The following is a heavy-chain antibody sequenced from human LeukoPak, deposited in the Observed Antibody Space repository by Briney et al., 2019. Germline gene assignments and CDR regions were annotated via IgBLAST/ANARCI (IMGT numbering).Heavy chain of an antibody. Sequence: ASVKVSCKASGYTFTGYYIHWVRQAPGQGLEWMGWINPNSGGTNYAQKFQGRVTMTRDTSISTAYMELSRLRSDDTAVYYCARVRYYGSGSYSYFDYWGQGTLVTVSS. CDR2: INPNSGGT. CDR1: GYTFTGYY. CDR3: ARVRYYGSGSYSYFDY. J-gene: IGHJ4*02. V-gene: IGHV1-2*02. D-gene: IGHD3-10*01.